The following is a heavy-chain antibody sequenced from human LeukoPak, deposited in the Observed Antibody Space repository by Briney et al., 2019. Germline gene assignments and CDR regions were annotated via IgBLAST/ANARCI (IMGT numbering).Heavy chain of an antibody. J-gene: IGHJ5*02. CDR2: IYYSGST. D-gene: IGHD6-19*01. Sequence: PSETLSLTCTVSGGSISSYYWGWIRQPPGKGLEWIGSIYYSGSTYYNPSLKSRVTISVDTSKNQFSLKLSSVTAADTAVYYCARKGAGEATWFDPWGQGTLVTVSS. V-gene: IGHV4-39*01. CDR1: GGSISSYY. CDR3: ARKGAGEATWFDP.